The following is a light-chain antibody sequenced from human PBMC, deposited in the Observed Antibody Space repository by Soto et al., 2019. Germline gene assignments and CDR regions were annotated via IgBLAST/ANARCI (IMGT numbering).Light chain of an antibody. J-gene: IGKJ4*01. CDR2: GAS. CDR3: QQYNNWLP. V-gene: IGKV3-15*01. CDR1: QSVSSN. Sequence: EIVMTQSPATLSVSPGERATLSCRASQSVSSNLAWYQQKPGQAPRLLIYGASTRDTGIPARFSGSGSGTEFTLTISSLQSEDFAVYYCQQYNNWLPFGGGTKVEIK.